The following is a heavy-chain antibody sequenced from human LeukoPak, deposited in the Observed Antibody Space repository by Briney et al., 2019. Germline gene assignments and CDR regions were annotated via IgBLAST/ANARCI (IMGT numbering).Heavy chain of an antibody. J-gene: IGHJ3*02. CDR3: ASRTWTGPGYYASDI. D-gene: IGHD3/OR15-3a*01. Sequence: PGGSLRLSCAASGFTFTNYAVSWVRQAPGQGLEWVSAEGSAGGTYYADSVKGRFTISRDNSGNTLSLQMNGLRVEDTVVYYCASRTWTGPGYYASDIWGQGTMVTVSS. CDR1: GFTFTNYA. CDR2: EGSAGGT. V-gene: IGHV3-23*01.